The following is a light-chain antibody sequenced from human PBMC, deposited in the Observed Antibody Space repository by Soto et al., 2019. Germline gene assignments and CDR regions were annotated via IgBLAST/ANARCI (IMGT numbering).Light chain of an antibody. J-gene: IGLJ2*01. V-gene: IGLV1-40*01. CDR3: QSYDSSLSGYVV. CDR1: SSNIGAGYD. Sequence: QPVLTQPPSVSGAPGQRVTISCTGSSSNIGAGYDVHWYQQLPGTAPKLLIYGNSNRPSGVPDRFSGSKSGTSASLAITGVPAWDGADYYCQSYDSSLSGYVVFGGGTKLTVL. CDR2: GNS.